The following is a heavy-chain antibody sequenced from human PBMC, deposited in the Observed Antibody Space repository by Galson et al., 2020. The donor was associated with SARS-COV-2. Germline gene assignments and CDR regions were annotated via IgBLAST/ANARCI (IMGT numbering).Heavy chain of an antibody. Sequence: SETLSLTCTVSGYSVSTTNYWGWVRQPPGRGLEWIGSVYPSGPTYYNPSLKSRVTISVDTSKNQFSLRLDSVTAAGTALYYCARQGVNMIVLVTVPGWYFDLWGRGTLVTVSS. CDR2: VYPSGPT. CDR1: GYSVSTTNY. V-gene: IGHV4-38-2*02. J-gene: IGHJ2*01. CDR3: ARQGVNMIVLVTVPGWYFDL. D-gene: IGHD3-22*01.